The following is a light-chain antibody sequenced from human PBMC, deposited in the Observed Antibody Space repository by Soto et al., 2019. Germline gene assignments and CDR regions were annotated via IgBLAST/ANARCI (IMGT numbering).Light chain of an antibody. J-gene: IGKJ2*01. CDR2: GAS. Sequence: ETVLTQSPGTLSLSPGERATLSCRSSQSVSSSYLAWYHQKPGQAPRLHIYGASSRAPGIPDRFSGSGSGTDFTLTISRLEPEDFAVDYCQQYGNSPQTFGQGTKLESK. V-gene: IGKV3-20*01. CDR1: QSVSSSY. CDR3: QQYGNSPQT.